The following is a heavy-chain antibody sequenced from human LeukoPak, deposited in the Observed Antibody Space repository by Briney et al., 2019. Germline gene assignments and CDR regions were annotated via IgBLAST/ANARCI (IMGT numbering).Heavy chain of an antibody. V-gene: IGHV3-74*01. CDR2: INSDGSST. D-gene: IGHD3-22*01. CDR3: ASGGADSSGYYPFDY. Sequence: PGGSLRLSCAASRFTFSTYWMHWVRQAPGKGLVWVSRINSDGSSTGYADSVKGRFTISRDNAKNTLYLQMNSLRAEDTAVYYCASGGADSSGYYPFDYWGQGTLVTVSS. CDR1: RFTFSTYW. J-gene: IGHJ4*02.